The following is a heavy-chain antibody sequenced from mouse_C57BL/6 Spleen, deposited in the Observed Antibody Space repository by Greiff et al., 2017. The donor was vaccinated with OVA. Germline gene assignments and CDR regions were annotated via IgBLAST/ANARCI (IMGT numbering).Heavy chain of an antibody. CDR2: INPNNGGT. Sequence: EVQLQESGPELVKPGASVKMSCKASGYTFTDYNMHWVKQSHGKSLEWIGDINPNNGGTSYNQKFKGKATLTVNKSSSTAYMELRSLTSEDSAVYYCARVWEEGYFDVWGTGTTVTVSS. CDR1: GYTFTDYN. CDR3: ARVWEEGYFDV. J-gene: IGHJ1*03. D-gene: IGHD4-1*01. V-gene: IGHV1-22*01.